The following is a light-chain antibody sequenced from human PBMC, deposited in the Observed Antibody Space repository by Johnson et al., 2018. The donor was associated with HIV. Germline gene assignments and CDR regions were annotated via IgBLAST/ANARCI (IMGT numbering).Light chain of an antibody. Sequence: QSILTQPPSVYAAPGQKVTISCSGNRSNIGDNFVSWYQHLPGTAPKLLVYDNSKRPSGIPDRFSATKSGTSATLGITELQTGDEADYYCGTWDSSLSGYVFGTGTKVTVL. CDR3: GTWDSSLSGYV. CDR2: DNS. J-gene: IGLJ1*01. V-gene: IGLV1-51*01. CDR1: RSNIGDNF.